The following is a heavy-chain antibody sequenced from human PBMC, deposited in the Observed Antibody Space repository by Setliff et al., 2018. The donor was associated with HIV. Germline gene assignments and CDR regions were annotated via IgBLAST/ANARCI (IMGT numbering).Heavy chain of an antibody. CDR2: IIPAFGTA. D-gene: IGHD3-10*01. CDR3: ASGRGIYGSGALEAYDI. J-gene: IGHJ3*02. Sequence: SVKVSCKASGGTFSASGFSWVRQAPGQGLEWMGGIIPAFGTADYAQKFQGRVTITADASTSTAYMELISLRSDDTAVYFCASGRGIYGSGALEAYDIWGQGTIVTVSS. CDR1: GGTFSASG. V-gene: IGHV1-69*13.